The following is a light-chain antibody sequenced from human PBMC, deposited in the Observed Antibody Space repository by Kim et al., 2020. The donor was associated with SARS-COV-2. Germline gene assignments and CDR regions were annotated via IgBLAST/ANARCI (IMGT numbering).Light chain of an antibody. Sequence: QGERATVACRASQSVSSNLAWYQQRPGQAPRLLIYGASTRATGIPDRFSGSGSATDFTLTISSLQSEDSAVYYCQQYNQWPPEYTFGQGTKLEI. CDR1: QSVSSN. CDR3: QQYNQWPPEYT. V-gene: IGKV3-15*01. J-gene: IGKJ2*01. CDR2: GAS.